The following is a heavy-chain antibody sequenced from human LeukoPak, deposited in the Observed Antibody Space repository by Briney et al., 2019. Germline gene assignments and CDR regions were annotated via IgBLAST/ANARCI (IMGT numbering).Heavy chain of an antibody. CDR2: IYYSGST. Sequence: PSETLSLTCTVSGGSISSYYWSWIRQPPGKGLEWIGYIYYSGSTNYNPSLKGRVTISVDTSKNQFSLKLSSVTAADTAVYYCARSRGYSYGTTFLDYWGQGTLVTVSS. D-gene: IGHD5-18*01. CDR3: ARSRGYSYGTTFLDY. J-gene: IGHJ4*02. CDR1: GGSISSYY. V-gene: IGHV4-59*01.